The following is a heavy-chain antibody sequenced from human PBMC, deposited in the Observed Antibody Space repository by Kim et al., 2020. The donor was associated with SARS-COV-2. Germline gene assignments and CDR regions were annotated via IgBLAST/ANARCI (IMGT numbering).Heavy chain of an antibody. J-gene: IGHJ6*02. CDR1: GYTVSELS. Sequence: ASVKVSCTVSGYTVSELSMHWVRQAPGKGLEWMGGFDPEDGETMYAQKFQGRVTMTEDTSTDTAYMELCSLRSEDTAVYFCATGYCSSTSCQNYYFYGMDVWGQGSTVTVSS. CDR3: ATGYCSSTSCQNYYFYGMDV. CDR2: FDPEDGET. D-gene: IGHD2-2*01. V-gene: IGHV1-24*01.